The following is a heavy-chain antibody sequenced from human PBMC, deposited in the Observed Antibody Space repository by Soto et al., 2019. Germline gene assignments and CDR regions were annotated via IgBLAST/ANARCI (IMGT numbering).Heavy chain of an antibody. D-gene: IGHD5-18*01. Sequence: QVQLQESGPGLVKPSETLSLTCTVSGDSISNGAYYWSWLRLAPGKGLEWIAYVHHSGSAFYNPSLRTRVTITTDTSKNQFSLKVTSVTAADTAMYYCARRGNNYARPFDDWGQGTLVTVSS. CDR2: VHHSGSA. V-gene: IGHV4-30-4*01. J-gene: IGHJ4*02. CDR1: GDSISNGAYY. CDR3: ARRGNNYARPFDD.